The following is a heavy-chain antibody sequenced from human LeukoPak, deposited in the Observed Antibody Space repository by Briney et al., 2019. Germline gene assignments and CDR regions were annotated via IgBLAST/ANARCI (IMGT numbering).Heavy chain of an antibody. V-gene: IGHV4-4*09. CDR2: IYTSGST. J-gene: IGHJ4*02. Sequence: PSETLSLTCIVSGGSVNNHYWSWIRQPPGMGLEWIGYIYTSGSTNYNPSLKSQVTISVDTSKNQFSLKLSSVTAADTAVYYCARLAGIYFDYWGQGTLVTVSS. CDR1: GGSVNNHY. CDR3: ARLAGIYFDY. D-gene: IGHD6-19*01.